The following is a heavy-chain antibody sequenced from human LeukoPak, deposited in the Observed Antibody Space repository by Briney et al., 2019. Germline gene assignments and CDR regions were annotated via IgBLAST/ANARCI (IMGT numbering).Heavy chain of an antibody. V-gene: IGHV3-11*01. CDR3: ARGHYDILTGLVDY. CDR2: ISSSGSTI. Sequence: PGGSLRLSCAASGFTFSDYYMSWIRQAPGEGLEWVSYISSSGSTIYHADSVKGRFTISRDNAKNSLYLQMNSLRAEDTAVYYCARGHYDILTGLVDYWGQGTLVTVSS. D-gene: IGHD3-9*01. CDR1: GFTFSDYY. J-gene: IGHJ4*02.